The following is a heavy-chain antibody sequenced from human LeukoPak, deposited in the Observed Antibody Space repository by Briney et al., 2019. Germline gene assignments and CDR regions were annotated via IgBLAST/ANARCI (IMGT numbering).Heavy chain of an antibody. CDR3: ALVGATSFVFDY. J-gene: IGHJ4*02. CDR2: IYYSGST. D-gene: IGHD1-26*01. Sequence: SQTLSLTCTASGGSISSGDYYWSWIRQPPGKGLEWIVYIYYSGSTYYNPSLKSRVTISVDTSKNQFSLKLSSVTAADTAVYYCALVGATSFVFDYWGQGTLVTVSS. V-gene: IGHV4-30-4*08. CDR1: GGSISSGDYY.